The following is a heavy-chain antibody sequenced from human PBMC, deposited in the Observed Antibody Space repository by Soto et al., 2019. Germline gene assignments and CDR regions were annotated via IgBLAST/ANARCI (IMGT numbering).Heavy chain of an antibody. J-gene: IGHJ6*02. CDR2: IYWDDDK. CDR3: AHDYVAYYGMDV. Sequence: QITLKESGPTLVKPTRTLTLTCTFSGFLLSTSGVGVGWIRQPPGKALEWLGIIYWDDDKRYNPSLKSRLTITKDTAKNEVVLTLTNMDSVDTATYYCAHDYVAYYGMDVWGQGTTVTVSS. D-gene: IGHD4-17*01. CDR1: GFLLSTSGVG. V-gene: IGHV2-5*02.